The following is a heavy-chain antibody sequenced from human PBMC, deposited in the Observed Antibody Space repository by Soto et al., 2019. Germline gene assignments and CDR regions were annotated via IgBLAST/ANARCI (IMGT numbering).Heavy chain of an antibody. V-gene: IGHV3-23*01. Sequence: VHLLESGGGLVQPGESLRLSCGASGFTFSSCVMSWVRQAPGKGLEWVSCITDSGTGTYYADSVTGRFTISRDNYKNTMYLQMNNLRAEDTGVYYCAKGLINGRWYAADWGQGTLVTVSS. CDR3: AKGLINGRWYAAD. D-gene: IGHD6-13*01. CDR1: GFTFSSCV. CDR2: ITDSGTGT. J-gene: IGHJ4*02.